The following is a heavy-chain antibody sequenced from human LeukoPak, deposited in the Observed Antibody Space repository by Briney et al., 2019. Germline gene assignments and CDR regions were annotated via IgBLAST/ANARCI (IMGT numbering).Heavy chain of an antibody. D-gene: IGHD3-22*01. CDR1: GFTFSSYS. Sequence: GSLRLSCAASGFTFSSYSMNWVRQAPGKGLEWVSSISSSSTYTYYADSVKGRFTISRDNAKNSLYLQMSSLRAEDTAVFYCARVWDTSGYYAFDMWGHGTMVTASS. CDR3: ARVWDTSGYYAFDM. J-gene: IGHJ3*02. V-gene: IGHV3-21*01. CDR2: ISSSSTYT.